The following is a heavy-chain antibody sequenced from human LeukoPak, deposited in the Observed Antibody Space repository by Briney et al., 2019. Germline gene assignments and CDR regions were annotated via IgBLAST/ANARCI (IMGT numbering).Heavy chain of an antibody. CDR3: ARAGYSSSSPHDGNNWFDP. D-gene: IGHD6-6*01. CDR1: GYSFTSYW. Sequence: GESLKISCKGSGYSFTSYWIGWVRQMPGKGLEWMGIIYPGDSDTRYSPSFQGQVTISADKSISTAYLQWSSLKASDTAMYYCARAGYSSSSPHDGNNWFDPWGQGTLVTVSS. J-gene: IGHJ5*02. CDR2: IYPGDSDT. V-gene: IGHV5-51*01.